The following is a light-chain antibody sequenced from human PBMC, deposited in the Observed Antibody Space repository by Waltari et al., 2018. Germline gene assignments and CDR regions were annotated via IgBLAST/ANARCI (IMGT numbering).Light chain of an antibody. J-gene: IGKJ1*01. CDR2: KES. V-gene: IGKV1-5*03. CDR1: RSIVVW. Sequence: DIQVTPSHSTLSASVGDRVTHTCRASRSIVVWLAWYQQKPGKAPRLLIYKESYVESGVPSRFSGSASGTAFTLTISSLQADDFATYYCLQYNSYPWTFGQGTTVEIQ. CDR3: LQYNSYPWT.